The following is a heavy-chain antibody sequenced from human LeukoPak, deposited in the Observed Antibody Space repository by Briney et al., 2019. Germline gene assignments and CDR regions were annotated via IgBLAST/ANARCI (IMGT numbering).Heavy chain of an antibody. CDR2: IFYSGTT. J-gene: IGHJ4*02. Sequence: PSETLSLTCTVSGGSISSYYWSWIRQPPGKGLEWIGFIFYSGTTNYNPSLKSRVTISVDTSKNQFSLKLSSVTAADTAVYFCVRGTTMAASAHWGQGILVTVSS. V-gene: IGHV4-59*12. CDR3: VRGTTMAASAH. CDR1: GGSISSYY. D-gene: IGHD1-14*01.